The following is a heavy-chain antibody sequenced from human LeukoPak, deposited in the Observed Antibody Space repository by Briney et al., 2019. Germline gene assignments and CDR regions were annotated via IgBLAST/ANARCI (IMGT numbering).Heavy chain of an antibody. J-gene: IGHJ4*02. Sequence: GGSLRLSCAASGFTFSSYSMNWVRQAPGKGLEWVAAIAFDDTDRYYIDSVKGRFTISRDDSKNTLYLHMTSLRAEDMAVYYCTNSDDYGDYWGQGTLVTVSS. CDR1: GFTFSSYS. CDR2: IAFDDTDR. CDR3: TNSDDYGDY. V-gene: IGHV3-30*18.